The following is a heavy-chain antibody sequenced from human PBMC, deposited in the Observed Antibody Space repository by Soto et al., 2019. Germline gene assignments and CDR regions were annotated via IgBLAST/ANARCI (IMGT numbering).Heavy chain of an antibody. CDR3: ARDDYDSRLVYYYYYGMDV. CDR2: ISSSSSYI. J-gene: IGHJ6*02. CDR1: GFTFTTAW. V-gene: IGHV3-21*01. D-gene: IGHD3-22*01. Sequence: GGSLRLSCAASGFTFTTAWINWVRQAPGKGLEWVSSISSSSSYIYYADSVKGRFAISRDNAKNSLYLQMNSLRAEDTAVYYCARDDYDSRLVYYYYYGMDVWGQGTTVTVSS.